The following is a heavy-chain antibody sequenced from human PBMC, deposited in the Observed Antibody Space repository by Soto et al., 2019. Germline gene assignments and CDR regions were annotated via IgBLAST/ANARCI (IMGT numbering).Heavy chain of an antibody. D-gene: IGHD1-26*01. V-gene: IGHV4-34*01. Sequence: QVQLQQWGAGLLKPSETLSLTCAVYGGSFSGYYWSWIRQPPGKGLEWIGEINHSGSTNYNTSLKRRVTISVDTSKNQFSLKLSSVTAADTAVYYCARGGRIVGATKSRKYYFDYWGQGTLVTVSS. CDR1: GGSFSGYY. CDR2: INHSGST. J-gene: IGHJ4*02. CDR3: ARGGRIVGATKSRKYYFDY.